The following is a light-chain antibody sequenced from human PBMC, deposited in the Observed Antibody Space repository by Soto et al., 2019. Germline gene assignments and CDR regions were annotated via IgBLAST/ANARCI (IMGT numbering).Light chain of an antibody. J-gene: IGKJ1*01. CDR1: QRVSSH. V-gene: IGKV3-15*01. CDR2: AAS. CDR3: QEYNDWPLRT. Sequence: ETVMTQSPVTLSVSPGDTATLSCRASQRVSSHLAWYQQKPGQAPRLLIYAASTRATGIPARFSGSGSGTEFTLTISSLESDDFALYFCQEYNDWPLRTFGQGTKVDIK.